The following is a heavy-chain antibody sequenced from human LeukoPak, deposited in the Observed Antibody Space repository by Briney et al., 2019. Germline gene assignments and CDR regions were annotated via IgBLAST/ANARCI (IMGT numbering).Heavy chain of an antibody. Sequence: ASVKVSCKASGYTFTSYGISWVRQAPGQGLEWMGWISAYNGNANCAQKLQGRVTMTTDTSTSTAYMELRSLRSDDTAVYYCARGIAAAGTGGAFDIWGQGTMVTVSS. J-gene: IGHJ3*02. CDR3: ARGIAAAGTGGAFDI. CDR1: GYTFTSYG. V-gene: IGHV1-18*01. D-gene: IGHD6-13*01. CDR2: ISAYNGNA.